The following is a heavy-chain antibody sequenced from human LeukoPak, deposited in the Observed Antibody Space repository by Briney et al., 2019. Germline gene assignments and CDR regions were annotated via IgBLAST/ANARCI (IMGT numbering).Heavy chain of an antibody. Sequence: ASAKVSCKASGYTFTSYGISWVRQAPGQGLEWMGWISAYNGNTNYAQKLQGRVTVTTDTSTSTAYMELRSLRSDDTAVYYCARISYGARLIDYWGQGTLVTVSS. J-gene: IGHJ4*02. D-gene: IGHD5-18*01. CDR3: ARISYGARLIDY. V-gene: IGHV1-18*01. CDR2: ISAYNGNT. CDR1: GYTFTSYG.